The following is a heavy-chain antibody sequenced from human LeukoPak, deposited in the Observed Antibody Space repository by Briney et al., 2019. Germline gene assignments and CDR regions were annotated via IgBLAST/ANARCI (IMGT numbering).Heavy chain of an antibody. J-gene: IGHJ6*03. CDR1: GDSVSSNSAA. Sequence: SQTLSLTCAISGDSVSSNSAAWNWIRQSPSRGLEWLGRTYYRSKWYNDYAVSAKSRITINPDTSKNQFSLQLNSGTPEDTAVYYCARGPQVVGYFYIDVWDKGSTVTVSS. V-gene: IGHV6-1*01. CDR2: TYYRSKWYN. D-gene: IGHD2-15*01. CDR3: ARGPQVVGYFYIDV.